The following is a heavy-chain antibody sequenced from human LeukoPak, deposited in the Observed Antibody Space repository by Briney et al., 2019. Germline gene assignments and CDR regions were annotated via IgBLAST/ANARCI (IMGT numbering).Heavy chain of an antibody. V-gene: IGHV4-30-2*01. CDR1: GGSISSGGYS. CDR3: ARDKGVRGYSYGVDI. CDR2: IYHSGST. Sequence: SQTLSLTCAVSGGSISSGGYSWSWIRQPPGKGLEWIGYIYHSGSTYYNPSLKSRVTISIDTSKNQFSLKLTSVIAADTAVYFCARDKGVRGYSYGVDIWGQGTMVTVSS. D-gene: IGHD5-18*01. J-gene: IGHJ3*02.